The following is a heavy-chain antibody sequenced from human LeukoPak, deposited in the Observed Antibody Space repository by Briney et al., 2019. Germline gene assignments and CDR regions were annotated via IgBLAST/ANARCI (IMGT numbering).Heavy chain of an antibody. Sequence: ASVKVSCKASGYTFTSYGISWVRQAPGQGLEWMGWISAYNGSTNYAQKFQGRVTMTTDTSTSTAYMELRSLRSDDTAVYYCARARGGPSDLWFGELSSIGGATGFDYWGQGTLVTVSS. J-gene: IGHJ4*02. V-gene: IGHV1-18*01. D-gene: IGHD3-10*01. CDR1: GYTFTSYG. CDR2: ISAYNGST. CDR3: ARARGGPSDLWFGELSSIGGATGFDY.